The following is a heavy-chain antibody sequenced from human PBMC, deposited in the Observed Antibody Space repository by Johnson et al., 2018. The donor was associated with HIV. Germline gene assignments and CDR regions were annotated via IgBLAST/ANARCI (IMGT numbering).Heavy chain of an antibody. V-gene: IGHV3-33*06. J-gene: IGHJ3*02. CDR3: AKDQWSTSWTNDAFDI. D-gene: IGHD6-13*01. Sequence: QVQLAESGGGVVQPGRSLRLSCASFGFTFSTYGMHWVRQAPGKGLEWVAVIWYARSNKYHPASVTGRFTISRDNSKNTLFLQMNSLRAEDTAVYYCAKDQWSTSWTNDAFDIWGQGTMVTVSS. CDR2: IWYARSNK. CDR1: GFTFSTYG.